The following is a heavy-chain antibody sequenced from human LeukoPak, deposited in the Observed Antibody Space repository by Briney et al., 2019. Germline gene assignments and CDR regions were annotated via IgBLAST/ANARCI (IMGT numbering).Heavy chain of an antibody. CDR2: VSSSATTI. V-gene: IGHV3-48*03. D-gene: IGHD2-2*01. CDR3: VRVYCSTTSCYGVDP. CDR1: GFIFKNYE. Sequence: GGSLRLSCAASGFIFKNYEMNWVRQAPGGGLEWVSSVSSSATTIYYTDSVKGRFTISRDNAKNSLFLQMNSLRVEDTAVYYCVRVYCSTTSCYGVDPWGQGTLVTVSS. J-gene: IGHJ5*02.